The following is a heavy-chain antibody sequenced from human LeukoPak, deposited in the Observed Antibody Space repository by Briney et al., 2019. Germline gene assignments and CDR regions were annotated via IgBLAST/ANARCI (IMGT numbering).Heavy chain of an antibody. V-gene: IGHV3-48*03. J-gene: IGHJ5*02. D-gene: IGHD6-6*01. CDR3: ARSKYSSSSDNWFDP. Sequence: QPGGSLRLSCAASGFTFSSYEMNWVRQAPGKGLEWVSYISSSGSTIYYADSVKGRFTISRDNAKNSLYLQMNSLRAEDTAVYYCARSKYSSSSDNWFDPWGQGTLVTVSP. CDR1: GFTFSSYE. CDR2: ISSSGSTI.